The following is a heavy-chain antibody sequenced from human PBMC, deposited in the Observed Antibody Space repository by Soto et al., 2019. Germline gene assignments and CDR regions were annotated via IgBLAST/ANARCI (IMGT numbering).Heavy chain of an antibody. CDR3: ARIQLGQDAFDI. CDR1: GFTFSSYS. Sequence: PGGGLRHSCAGSGFTFSSYSMNWVRHAPGKGLEWGSSIRSSSRYIYYADSVKGRFTISRDNAKNSLYLQMNSLRAEDTAVYYCARIQLGQDAFDIWSQGTMVTVSS. J-gene: IGHJ3*02. CDR2: IRSSSRYI. D-gene: IGHD6-6*01. V-gene: IGHV3-21*01.